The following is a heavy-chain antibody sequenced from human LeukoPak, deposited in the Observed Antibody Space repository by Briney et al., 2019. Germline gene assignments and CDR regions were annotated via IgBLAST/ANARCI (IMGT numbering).Heavy chain of an antibody. CDR1: GFAFSDYW. D-gene: IGHD4-23*01. V-gene: IGHV3-74*01. CDR3: ARGRPHGNDY. J-gene: IGHJ4*02. Sequence: GGSLRLSCAASGFAFSDYWIHWVRQAPGKGLVWVSRIASDGSSTTYADSVKGRFSISRDNAKNTLYLQMNSLRVEDTAVYYCARGRPHGNDYWGQGTLVTVSS. CDR2: IASDGSST.